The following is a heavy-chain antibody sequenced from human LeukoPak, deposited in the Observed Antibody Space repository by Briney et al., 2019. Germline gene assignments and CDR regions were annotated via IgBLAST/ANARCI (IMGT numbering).Heavy chain of an antibody. V-gene: IGHV3-30-3*01. CDR3: AKAGVP. D-gene: IGHD1-14*01. CDR1: GFTFSSYA. CDR2: ISYDGSNK. Sequence: PGGSLRLSCAASGFTFSSYAMHWVRQAPGKGLEWVAVISYDGSNKYYADSVKGRFTISRDNSKNTLYLQMNSLRAEDTAVYYCAKAGVPWGQGTLVTVSS. J-gene: IGHJ5*02.